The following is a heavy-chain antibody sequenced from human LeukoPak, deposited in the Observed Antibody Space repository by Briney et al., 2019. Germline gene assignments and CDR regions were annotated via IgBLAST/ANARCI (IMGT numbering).Heavy chain of an antibody. CDR1: RFTFSSYG. Sequence: GRSLRLSCAASRFTFSSYGMHWVRQAPGKGLEWVAVISYDGSNKYYADSVKGRFTISRDNSKNTLYLQMNSLRAEDTAVYYCARHNNMTYFDYWGQGTLVTVSS. CDR2: ISYDGSNK. J-gene: IGHJ4*02. V-gene: IGHV3-30*03. CDR3: ARHNNMTYFDY. D-gene: IGHD1/OR15-1a*01.